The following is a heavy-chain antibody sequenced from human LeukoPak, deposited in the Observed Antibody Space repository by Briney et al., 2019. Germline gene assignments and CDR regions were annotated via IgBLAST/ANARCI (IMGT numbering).Heavy chain of an antibody. D-gene: IGHD2-8*01. Sequence: GGSLRLSCAASGFTFSSYSMNWVRQAPGKGLEWVSFISSSTSYISYADSVKGRFTITRDNAKSSLWLQMNSLRAEDTAVYYCARATNGRFDIWGQGTMVTVSS. CDR1: GFTFSSYS. CDR2: ISSSTSYI. V-gene: IGHV3-21*01. CDR3: ARATNGRFDI. J-gene: IGHJ3*02.